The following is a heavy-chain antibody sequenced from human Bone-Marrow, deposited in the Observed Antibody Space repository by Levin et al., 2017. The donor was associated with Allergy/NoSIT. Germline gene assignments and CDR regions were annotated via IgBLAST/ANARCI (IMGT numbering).Heavy chain of an antibody. CDR3: ARGPRPSRIVAVGWFDP. CDR2: MNPNSGNT. V-gene: IGHV1-8*01. CDR1: GYTFTSYD. Sequence: GGSLRLSCKASGYTFTSYDINWVRQATGQGLEWMGWMNPNSGNTGYAQKFQGRVTMTRNTSISTAYMELSSLRSEDTAVYYCARGPRPSRIVAVGWFDPWGQGTLVTVSS. J-gene: IGHJ5*02. D-gene: IGHD3-22*01.